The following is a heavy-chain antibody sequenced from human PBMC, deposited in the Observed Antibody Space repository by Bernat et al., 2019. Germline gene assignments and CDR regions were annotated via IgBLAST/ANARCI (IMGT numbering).Heavy chain of an antibody. V-gene: IGHV3-21*01. CDR1: GFTFSSYS. Sequence: VQLVESGGDVVQPGRSLRLSCAASGFTFSSYSMNWVRQAPGKGLEWVSSISSSSSYIYYADSVKGRFTISRDNAKNSLYLQMNSLRAEDTAVYYCAIEYSSGWYSGAGWFDPWGQGTLVTVSS. CDR3: AIEYSSGWYSGAGWFDP. J-gene: IGHJ5*02. D-gene: IGHD6-19*01. CDR2: ISSSSSYI.